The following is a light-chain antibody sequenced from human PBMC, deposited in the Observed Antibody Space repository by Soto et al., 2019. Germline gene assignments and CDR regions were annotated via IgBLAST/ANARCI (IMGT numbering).Light chain of an antibody. CDR3: QQYFTSPLT. CDR1: QSVSSNY. CDR2: GVS. Sequence: EVVLTQSPGTLSLSPGESATLSCRASQSVSSNYLAWYQQKPGQAPRLLIYGVSTRATGIPDRFSGSWSGTDFSLTISRLEPEDFELYYCQQYFTSPLTFGGGTKVEIK. J-gene: IGKJ4*01. V-gene: IGKV3-20*01.